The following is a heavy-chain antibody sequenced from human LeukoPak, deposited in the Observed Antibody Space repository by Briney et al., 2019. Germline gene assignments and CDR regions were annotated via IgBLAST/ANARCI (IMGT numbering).Heavy chain of an antibody. Sequence: GGSLRLSCAASGFTFSSYSMNWVRQAPGKGLEWVSSISSSSSYIYYADSVKGRFTISRDNAKNSLYLQMNSLRSEDTAVYYCARANGDYWHAFDIWGQGTMVTVSS. J-gene: IGHJ3*02. D-gene: IGHD4-17*01. CDR3: ARANGDYWHAFDI. CDR1: GFTFSSYS. CDR2: ISSSSSYI. V-gene: IGHV3-21*04.